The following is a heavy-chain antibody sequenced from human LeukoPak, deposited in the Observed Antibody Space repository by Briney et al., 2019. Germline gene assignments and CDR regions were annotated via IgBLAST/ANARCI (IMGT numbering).Heavy chain of an antibody. Sequence: PSETLSLTCTVSGGSISSTDFYWSWIRQPPGKGLEWIGYIFYSGSTYYNPSLQSRVTISVNTSKNQFSLTLSSVTAADTAVYYCARYYSGSGSYLRVVDYWGQGTLVTVSS. CDR1: GGSISSTDFY. V-gene: IGHV4-30-4*01. CDR2: IFYSGST. CDR3: ARYYSGSGSYLRVVDY. J-gene: IGHJ4*02. D-gene: IGHD3-10*01.